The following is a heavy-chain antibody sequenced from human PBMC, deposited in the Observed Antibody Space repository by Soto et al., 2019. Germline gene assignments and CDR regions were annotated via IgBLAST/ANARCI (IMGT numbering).Heavy chain of an antibody. J-gene: IGHJ5*02. CDR1: GFTFSSYT. CDR3: ASGPSLALLTGSSDP. V-gene: IGHV3-21*01. CDR2: ISSSSTSV. D-gene: IGHD3-9*01. Sequence: VLLVEPGVGLVKPGGSLRLSGAASGFTFSSYTMNWVRQAPGKGLVCVSSISSSSTSVYYADSAKGRFTISIDNAKHSLYLQMNRLRAAVTAVYYCASGPSLALLTGSSDPWGQGTLVTVSS.